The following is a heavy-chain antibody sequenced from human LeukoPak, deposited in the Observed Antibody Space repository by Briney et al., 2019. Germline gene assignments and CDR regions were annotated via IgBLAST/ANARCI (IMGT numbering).Heavy chain of an antibody. CDR3: ASSSYGDLPFDY. J-gene: IGHJ4*02. V-gene: IGHV1-8*03. CDR1: GYTLTSYD. D-gene: IGHD4-17*01. CDR2: MNPNSGNT. Sequence: GASVKVSCKASGYTLTSYDINWVRQATGQGLEWMGWMNPNSGNTGYAQKFQGRVTITRNTSISTAYMELSSLRSEDTAVYYCASSSYGDLPFDYWGQGTLVTVSS.